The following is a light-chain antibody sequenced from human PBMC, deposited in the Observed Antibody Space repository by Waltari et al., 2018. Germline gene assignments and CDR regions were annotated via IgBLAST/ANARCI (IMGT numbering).Light chain of an antibody. CDR1: QDISSW. J-gene: IGKJ1*01. CDR3: LQTNTFPRA. V-gene: IGKV1-12*01. CDR2: AAS. Sequence: DIQMTQSPSSVSASVGDRVTITCRATQDISSWLAWYQQKPGKAPKLLIYAASNLETGVPSRVSGSGSGTDFTLTINSLQPEDCATYYCLQTNTFPRAFGQGTKV.